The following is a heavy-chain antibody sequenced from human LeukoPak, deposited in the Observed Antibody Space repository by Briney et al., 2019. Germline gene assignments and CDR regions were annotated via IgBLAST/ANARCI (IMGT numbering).Heavy chain of an antibody. CDR1: GGSISSYY. J-gene: IGHJ3*02. Sequence: PSETLSLTCTVSGGSISSYYWSWIRQPPGKGLEWIGYIYYSGSTNYNPSLKSRVTISVDTSKNQFSLKLSSVTAADTAVYYCARGGVGDAFDIWGQGTMVTVSS. CDR2: IYYSGST. D-gene: IGHD3-10*01. V-gene: IGHV4-59*01. CDR3: ARGGVGDAFDI.